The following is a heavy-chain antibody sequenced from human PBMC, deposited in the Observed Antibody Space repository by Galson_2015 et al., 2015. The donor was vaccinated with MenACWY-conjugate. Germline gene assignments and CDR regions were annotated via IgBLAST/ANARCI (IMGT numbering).Heavy chain of an antibody. V-gene: IGHV3-30*04. Sequence: SLRLSCAASGFTFSDYAIHWVRQAPGKGLEWVAVISYDGTNKYFADSVKGRFTISRDNSKNTLYLQMNGLRPEDTAVYYCARGPRVATYDNNGYPQTNVDYWGQGTLVSVSS. CDR1: GFTFSDYA. J-gene: IGHJ4*02. CDR3: ARGPRVATYDNNGYPQTNVDY. D-gene: IGHD3-22*01. CDR2: ISYDGTNK.